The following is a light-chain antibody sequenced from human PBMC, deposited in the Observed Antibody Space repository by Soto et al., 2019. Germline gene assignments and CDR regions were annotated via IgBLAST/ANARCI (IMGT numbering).Light chain of an antibody. V-gene: IGLV2-14*01. CDR2: DVC. CDR3: SSYTSSSPVV. J-gene: IGLJ2*01. Sequence: QSALTQPASVSGSPGQSITISCTGTSSDVGGYNYVSWYQQHPGKAPKLMIYDVCNRPSGVSNRFSGSKSGNTPSLTISGLQAEDEADYYCSSYTSSSPVVFGGGTQLTVL. CDR1: SSDVGGYNY.